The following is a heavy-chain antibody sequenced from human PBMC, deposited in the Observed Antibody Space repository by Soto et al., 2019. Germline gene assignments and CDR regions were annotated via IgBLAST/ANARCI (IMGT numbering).Heavy chain of an antibody. Sequence: GASVKVSCKASGGTFSSYTISWVRQAPGQGLEWMGRIIPILGIANYAQKFQGRVTITADKSTSTAYMELSSLRSEDTAVYYCASRLTFGGVIAPLGYWGQGTLVTVSS. J-gene: IGHJ4*02. CDR1: GGTFSSYT. V-gene: IGHV1-69*02. D-gene: IGHD3-16*02. CDR2: IIPILGIA. CDR3: ASRLTFGGVIAPLGY.